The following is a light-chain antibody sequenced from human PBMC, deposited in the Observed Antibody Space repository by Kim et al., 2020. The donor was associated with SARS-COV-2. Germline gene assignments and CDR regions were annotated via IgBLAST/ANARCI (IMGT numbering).Light chain of an antibody. Sequence: SPGESATLSCRASQSISTKLAWYQQKPGQAPRLLIYDTFTRATGIPARFSGSGSGTEFTLTISSLQSEDFAVYHCQQYNHWSALSFGGGTKVDIK. CDR2: DTF. J-gene: IGKJ4*01. CDR3: QQYNHWSALS. V-gene: IGKV3-15*01. CDR1: QSISTK.